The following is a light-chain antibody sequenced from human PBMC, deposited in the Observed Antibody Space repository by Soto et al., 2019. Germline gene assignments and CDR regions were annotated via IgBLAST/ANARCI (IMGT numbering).Light chain of an antibody. Sequence: EIVLTQSPGTLSLSPGERATLSCRASQSVSSRFLAWYQQKPGQAPRLPIYGASSRATGIPDRFSGSGSGTDFTLTISRLEPEDFALYYCQQYGDSRTFGQGTKVDIK. CDR1: QSVSSRF. CDR2: GAS. CDR3: QQYGDSRT. V-gene: IGKV3-20*01. J-gene: IGKJ1*01.